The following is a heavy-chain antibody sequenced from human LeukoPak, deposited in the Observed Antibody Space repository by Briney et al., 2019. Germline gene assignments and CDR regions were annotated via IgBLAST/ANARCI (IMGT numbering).Heavy chain of an antibody. V-gene: IGHV4-38-2*02. CDR2: VSQSGST. CDR3: ARYCTSTTCILRGFDY. D-gene: IGHD2-2*01. CDR1: GYSISSGHS. J-gene: IGHJ4*02. Sequence: SETLSLTCTVSGYSISSGHSWGWIRQPPGKGLEWIASVSQSGSTYYNPSLKSRVTISVDASKNQFSLKLSSVTAADTAVYYCARYCTSTTCILRGFDYWGQGTLVTVSS.